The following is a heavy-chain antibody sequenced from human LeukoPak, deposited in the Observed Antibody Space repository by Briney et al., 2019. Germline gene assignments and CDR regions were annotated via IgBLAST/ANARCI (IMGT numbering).Heavy chain of an antibody. CDR2: ISETGGVT. Sequence: GGSLSLSCVVSGFTFCSYPMSWVRQAPGKGLEWVTVISETGGVTHYADSMKGRFTVSRDNIKNTLNLQMNSLRAEDTAIYYCARDSSHYLGSSDYWGQGTLVTVSS. V-gene: IGHV3-23*01. CDR3: ARDSSHYLGSSDY. D-gene: IGHD6-6*01. CDR1: GFTFCSYP. J-gene: IGHJ4*02.